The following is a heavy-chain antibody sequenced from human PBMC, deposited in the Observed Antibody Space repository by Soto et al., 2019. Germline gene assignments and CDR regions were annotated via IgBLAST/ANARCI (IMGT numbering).Heavy chain of an antibody. CDR2: ISYDGSNK. CDR1: GFTFSSYG. V-gene: IGHV3-30*18. Sequence: GGSLRLSCAASGFTFSSYGMHWVRQAPGKGLEWVAVISYDGSNKYYADSVKGRFTISRDNSKNTLYLQMNSLRAEDTAVYYCAKDTIAVAPIFDYGGEGTLVTSPQ. D-gene: IGHD6-19*01. J-gene: IGHJ4*02. CDR3: AKDTIAVAPIFDY.